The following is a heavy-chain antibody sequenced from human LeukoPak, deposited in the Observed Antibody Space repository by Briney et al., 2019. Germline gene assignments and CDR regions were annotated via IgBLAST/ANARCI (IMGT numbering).Heavy chain of an antibody. D-gene: IGHD3-22*01. J-gene: IGHJ4*02. CDR1: GYTFASHY. CDR3: ARAPDTSGYFAQPNFDY. V-gene: IGHV1-46*01. Sequence: ASVKVSCKPSGYTFASHYLHWVRQAPGQRLEWMGIIKPSGGVTSSAQKFQGRVTMTRDTSLGTVFMELSSLTSEDTAVYYCARAPDTSGYFAQPNFDYWGQGTLVTVSS. CDR2: IKPSGGVT.